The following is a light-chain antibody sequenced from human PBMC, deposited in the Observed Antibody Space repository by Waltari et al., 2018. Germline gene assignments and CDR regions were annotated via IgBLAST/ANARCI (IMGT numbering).Light chain of an antibody. V-gene: IGLV4-69*01. J-gene: IGLJ3*02. CDR2: VNSDGSH. CDR1: SGHSSNI. CDR3: ETGGHGTWV. Sequence: QLVLTQSPSASASLGASVKLTRTLSSGHSSNIIAWLQQRPERGPRYLMKVNSDGSHSKGDDVPDRFSGSSSGAERYLTISSLQSGDEADYYCETGGHGTWVFGGGTKLTVL.